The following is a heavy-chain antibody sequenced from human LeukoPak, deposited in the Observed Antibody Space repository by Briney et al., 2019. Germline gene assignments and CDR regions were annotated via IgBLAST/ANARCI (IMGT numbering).Heavy chain of an antibody. CDR1: GGSISSDSHY. J-gene: IGHJ4*02. CDR2: IYYSGST. D-gene: IGHD3-16*02. V-gene: IGHV4-39*01. Sequence: SETLSLTCTVSGGSISSDSHYWGWIRQPPGKGLEWIGSIYYSGSTYYNPSLKSRVTISVDTSKNQFSLKLSSVTAADTAVYYCARQTEGGYDYVWGSYRSPFDYWGQGTLVTVSS. CDR3: ARQTEGGYDYVWGSYRSPFDY.